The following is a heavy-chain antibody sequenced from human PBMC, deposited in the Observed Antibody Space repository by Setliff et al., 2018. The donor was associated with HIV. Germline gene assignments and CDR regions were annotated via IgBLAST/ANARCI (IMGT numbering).Heavy chain of an antibody. CDR3: ARTRGYTYGYINY. D-gene: IGHD5-18*01. V-gene: IGHV4-61*05. CDR2: IYFTGSS. J-gene: IGHJ4*02. Sequence: SETLSLTCSVSGVSINRTDHYWGWIRQSPGKGLEWIGSIYFTGSSDNNPSLKSRVTLSVDTSKHQFSLKLSSVTAADTAIYYCARTRGYTYGYINYWGQGTLVTVSS. CDR1: GVSINRTDHY.